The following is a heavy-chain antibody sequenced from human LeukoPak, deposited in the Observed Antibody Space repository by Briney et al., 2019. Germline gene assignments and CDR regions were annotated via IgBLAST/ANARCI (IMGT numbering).Heavy chain of an antibody. Sequence: SETLSLTCTVSGGSISTYYGNWIRQAPGKGLEWIGYIYYSGSTNYNPSLKSRVTISVDTSKNQFSLKLSSVTAADTAVYYCARWYDFWSGYPLGDSYGMDVWGQGTTVTVSS. V-gene: IGHV4-59*08. CDR2: IYYSGST. D-gene: IGHD3-3*01. CDR3: ARWYDFWSGYPLGDSYGMDV. CDR1: GGSISTYY. J-gene: IGHJ6*02.